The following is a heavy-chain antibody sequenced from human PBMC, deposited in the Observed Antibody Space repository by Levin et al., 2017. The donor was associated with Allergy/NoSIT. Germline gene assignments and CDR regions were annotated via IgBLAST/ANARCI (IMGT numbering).Heavy chain of an antibody. J-gene: IGHJ4*02. CDR3: ASYRDGPYIHFAY. V-gene: IGHV3-23*01. CDR1: GFTFGIYV. CDR2: MSGTTGRT. Sequence: QTGGSLRLSCEASGFTFGIYVMSWVRQAPGKGLEWVSSMSGTTGRTFYANSVKGRFTISRDNSRNTVYLQMNSLRDEDTGIYYCASYRDGPYIHFAYWGQGTRVSVSS. D-gene: IGHD2-15*01.